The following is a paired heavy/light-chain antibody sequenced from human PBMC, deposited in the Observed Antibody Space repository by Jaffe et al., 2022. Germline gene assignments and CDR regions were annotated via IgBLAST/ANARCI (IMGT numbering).Heavy chain of an antibody. Sequence: EVQLVESGGGLEQPGRSLRLSCTASGFTFGDYTLSWVRQAPGKGLEWVGLIRGKAYGATTEYAASVKGRFIISRDDSNSIAYLRMNSLKTEDTAVYYCTRDWAAAPREYNSAPFDYWGQGTLVTVSS. CDR1: GFTFGDYT. J-gene: IGHJ4*02. CDR2: IRGKAYGATT. CDR3: TRDWAAAPREYNSAPFDY. V-gene: IGHV3-49*04. D-gene: IGHD1-20*01.
Light chain of an antibody. CDR3: MHSIQLPRT. CDR1: QSLLHTDGKTY. Sequence: DIVMTQTPLSLSVTPGQPASISCKSSQSLLHTDGKTYLYWYLQKPGQSPQLLIYEVSNRFSGVPDRFSGSGSGTDFTLKISRVEAEDVGVYYCMHSIQLPRTFGQGTKLEIK. CDR2: EVS. V-gene: IGKV2D-29*02. J-gene: IGKJ2*01.